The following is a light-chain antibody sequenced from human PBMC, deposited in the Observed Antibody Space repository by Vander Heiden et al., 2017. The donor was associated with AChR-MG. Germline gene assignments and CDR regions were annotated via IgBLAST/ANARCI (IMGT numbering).Light chain of an antibody. CDR1: NIGSES. J-gene: IGLJ2*01. Sequence: VLTQPPSVSGAPGQTARITCGGNNIGSESVHCDQQKPGQAPMLVIFDDSDRAPGIAERISGSKTGNTATLTISRVEAGDEADYYCHIWDSSSDHVLFGGGTKLTAL. V-gene: IGLV3-21*02. CDR2: DDS. CDR3: HIWDSSSDHVL.